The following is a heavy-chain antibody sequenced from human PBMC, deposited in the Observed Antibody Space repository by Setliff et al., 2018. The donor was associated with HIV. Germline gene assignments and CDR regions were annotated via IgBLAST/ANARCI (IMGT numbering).Heavy chain of an antibody. CDR2: ITYSGSA. Sequence: SETLSLTCTVSGGSISSDDYYWNWIRQPPGKGLEWIGYITYSGSAYYNPSLKSRVTISIDTSNNQISLRLSSVTAADTAVYYCARERGGGDTIMGDFDHWGQGTLVTVSS. CDR3: ARERGGGDTIMGDFDH. J-gene: IGHJ4*02. CDR1: GGSISSDDYY. D-gene: IGHD5-18*01. V-gene: IGHV4-30-4*08.